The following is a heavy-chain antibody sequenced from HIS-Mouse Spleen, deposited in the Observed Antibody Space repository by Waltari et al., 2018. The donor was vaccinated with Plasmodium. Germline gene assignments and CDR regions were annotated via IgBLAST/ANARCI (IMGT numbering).Heavy chain of an antibody. D-gene: IGHD1-26*01. V-gene: IGHV4-39*01. Sequence: QLQLQESGPGLVKPSETLSLTCTVSGGSIRRSSYYWGWIRQPPGKGLEWIGSIYYSGSTYYNPSLKSRVTISVDTSKNQFSPKLSSVTAADTAVYYCARRGGSYYYFDYWGQGTLVTVSS. CDR2: IYYSGST. J-gene: IGHJ4*02. CDR1: GGSIRRSSYY. CDR3: ARRGGSYYYFDY.